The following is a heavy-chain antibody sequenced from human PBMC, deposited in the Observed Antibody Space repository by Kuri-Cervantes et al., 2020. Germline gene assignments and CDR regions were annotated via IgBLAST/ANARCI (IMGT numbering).Heavy chain of an antibody. CDR2: ISSSGSTI. D-gene: IGHD5-24*01. Sequence: LSLTCAASGFTFSSYAMHWVRQAPGKGLEWVSYISSSGSTIYYADSVKGRFTISRDNAKNSLYLQVNSLRAEDTALYFCAKDLRGYKQQIEYWGQGTLVTVSS. CDR1: GFTFSSYA. V-gene: IGHV3-48*03. CDR3: AKDLRGYKQQIEY. J-gene: IGHJ4*02.